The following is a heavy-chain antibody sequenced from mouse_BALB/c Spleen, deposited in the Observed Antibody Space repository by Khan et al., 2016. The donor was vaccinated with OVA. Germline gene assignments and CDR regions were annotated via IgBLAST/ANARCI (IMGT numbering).Heavy chain of an antibody. Sequence: VQLKESGPSLVKPSQTLSLTCSVTGDSITSGFWNWIRKFPGNKFEYMGYVTYSGNTYYNPSLKTRLSITRDTSKSQYYLQLNSVTTEDTATYFCARSYGSWAMDYWGQGTSVTVSS. CDR1: GDSITSGF. D-gene: IGHD1-1*01. CDR3: ARSYGSWAMDY. J-gene: IGHJ4*01. V-gene: IGHV3-8*02. CDR2: VTYSGNT.